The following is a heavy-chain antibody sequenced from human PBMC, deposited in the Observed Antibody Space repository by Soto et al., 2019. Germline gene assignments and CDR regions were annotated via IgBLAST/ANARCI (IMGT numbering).Heavy chain of an antibody. D-gene: IGHD2-2*01. CDR1: GGSISSSNW. V-gene: IGHV4-4*02. CDR2: IFHSGST. CDR3: ARDGGCDSSSCKNYYYYGMDV. J-gene: IGHJ6*02. Sequence: SETLSLTCAVSGGSISSSNWWSWVRQPPGKGLEWIGEIFHSGSTNYNPSLKSRVTISVDKSKNQLSLKLSSVTAADTAVYYCARDGGCDSSSCKNYYYYGMDVWGQGTTVTVSS.